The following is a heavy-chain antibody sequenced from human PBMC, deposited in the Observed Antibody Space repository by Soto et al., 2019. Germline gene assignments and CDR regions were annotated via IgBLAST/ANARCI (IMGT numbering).Heavy chain of an antibody. D-gene: IGHD2-2*02. J-gene: IGHJ5*02. CDR2: ISYDGSNK. Sequence: WGALRLSCAASGFTFSSYAMHWVRQAPGKGLEWVAVISYDGSNKYYADSVKGRFTISRDNSKNTLYLQMNSLRAEDTAVYYCARDAFPRVVPAAIGWFDPWGQGTLVTVSS. CDR1: GFTFSSYA. V-gene: IGHV3-30-3*01. CDR3: ARDAFPRVVPAAIGWFDP.